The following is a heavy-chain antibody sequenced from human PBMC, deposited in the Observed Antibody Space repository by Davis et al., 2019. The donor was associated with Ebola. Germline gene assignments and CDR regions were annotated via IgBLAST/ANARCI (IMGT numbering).Heavy chain of an antibody. J-gene: IGHJ4*02. CDR3: ARLRSITRLTSFYY. D-gene: IGHD3-10*01. CDR2: TNPHSGGT. CDR1: SYTFTGFY. V-gene: IGHV1-2*06. Sequence: ASSLVFCYASSYTFTGFYMHWVRQPPGQGLEWMGRTNPHSGGTMYAQKFQGRVTMTRDNSITTADLQWSSLKASDTAMYYCARLRSITRLTSFYYWGQGTLVTVSS.